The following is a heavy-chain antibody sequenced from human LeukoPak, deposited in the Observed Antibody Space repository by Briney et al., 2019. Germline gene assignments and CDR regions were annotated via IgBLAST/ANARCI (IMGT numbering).Heavy chain of an antibody. CDR2: IKHDGSEK. J-gene: IGHJ4*02. D-gene: IGHD5-24*01. Sequence: GGSLRLSCAASGFIFTNYFMSWVRQAPGKGLEWVASIKHDGSEKYYVDSVRGRFTISRDNTMNSLYLQMSSLRAEDTAVYYCARATMSGRFDRWGQGTLVTVSS. V-gene: IGHV3-7*01. CDR1: GFIFTNYF. CDR3: ARATMSGRFDR.